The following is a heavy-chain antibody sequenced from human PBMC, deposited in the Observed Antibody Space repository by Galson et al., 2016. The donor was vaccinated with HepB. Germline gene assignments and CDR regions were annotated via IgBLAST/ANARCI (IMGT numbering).Heavy chain of an antibody. Sequence: SLRLSCAASGFTFSSYGMSWVRQAPGQGLEWVSSISPGGSTYTDSVKGRFTISRDNSRNTLYLEMNSLRAEDTAAYYCAKRGGLKYYFDCWGQGTLVTVSS. CDR2: ISPGGST. D-gene: IGHD2-15*01. J-gene: IGHJ4*02. CDR1: GFTFSSYG. CDR3: AKRGGLKYYFDC. V-gene: IGHV3-23*01.